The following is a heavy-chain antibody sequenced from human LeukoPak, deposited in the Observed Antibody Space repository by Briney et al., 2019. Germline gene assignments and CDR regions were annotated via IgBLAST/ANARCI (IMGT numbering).Heavy chain of an antibody. CDR1: GGSISSADYY. J-gene: IGHJ4*02. Sequence: SETLSLTSAVSGGSISSADYYWGWIRQSPRKGLEWIGFIYYSGSTYYNPSLKSRVTISVDTSKNQFSLKLRSVTAADTAVYYCASIVVVTAAIDYWGQGTLVTVSS. D-gene: IGHD2-21*02. CDR3: ASIVVVTAAIDY. CDR2: IYYSGST. V-gene: IGHV4-30-4*01.